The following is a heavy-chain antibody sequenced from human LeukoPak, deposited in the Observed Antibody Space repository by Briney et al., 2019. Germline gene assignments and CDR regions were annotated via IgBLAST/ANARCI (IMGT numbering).Heavy chain of an antibody. CDR3: AKGGRGSRGYDLDY. V-gene: IGHV3-23*01. CDR1: GFTFSSYA. CDR2: ISGSGGST. Sequence: GGSLRLSCAASGFTFSSYAMSWVRQAPGKGLEWVSAISGSGGSTYYADSVKGRFTISRDNSKNTLYLQMNSLRAEDTAVYYCAKGGRGSRGYDLDYWGQGTLVTVSS. D-gene: IGHD5-12*01. J-gene: IGHJ4*02.